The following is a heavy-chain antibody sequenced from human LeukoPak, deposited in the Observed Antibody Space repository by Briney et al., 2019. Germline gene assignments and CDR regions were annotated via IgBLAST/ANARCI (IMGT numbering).Heavy chain of an antibody. V-gene: IGHV4-38-2*02. J-gene: IGHJ4*02. D-gene: IGHD3-22*01. CDR1: GYSISSGYY. Sequence: PSETLSLTCTVSGYSISSGYYWGWIRQPPGKGLEWIGEINHSGSTNYNPSLKSRVTISVDTSKNQFSLKLSSVTAADTAVYYCARRTPVVVINGRAFDYWGQGTLVTVSS. CDR2: INHSGST. CDR3: ARRTPVVVINGRAFDY.